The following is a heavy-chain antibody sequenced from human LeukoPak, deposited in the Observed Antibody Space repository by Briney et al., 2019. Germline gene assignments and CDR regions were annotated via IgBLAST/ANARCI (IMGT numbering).Heavy chain of an antibody. V-gene: IGHV1-69*05. Sequence: SVKVSCKASGGTFSSYAISWVRQAPGQGLKWMGGIIPIFGTANYAQKFQGRVTITTDESTSTAYMELSSLRSEDTAVYYCARLTRRSYDSSGYYPEDAFDIWGQGTMVTVSS. CDR3: ARLTRRSYDSSGYYPEDAFDI. CDR2: IIPIFGTA. D-gene: IGHD3-22*01. CDR1: GGTFSSYA. J-gene: IGHJ3*02.